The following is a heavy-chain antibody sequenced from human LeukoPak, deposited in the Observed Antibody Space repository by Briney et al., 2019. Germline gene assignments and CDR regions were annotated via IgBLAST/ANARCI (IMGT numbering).Heavy chain of an antibody. D-gene: IGHD6-6*01. CDR1: GLIFRNYA. V-gene: IGHV3-23*01. Sequence: GGSLRLSCTASGLIFRNYAMSWVRQAQGKGLEWVSAITGSGGSTYYADSVKGRFTISRDNSKNTLYLQMNSLRAEDTAVYYCAKGSAAARPYYFDHWGQGTLVTVSS. CDR3: AKGSAAARPYYFDH. J-gene: IGHJ4*02. CDR2: ITGSGGST.